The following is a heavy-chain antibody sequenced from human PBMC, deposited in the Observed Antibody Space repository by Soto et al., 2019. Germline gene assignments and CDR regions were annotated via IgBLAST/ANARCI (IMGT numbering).Heavy chain of an antibody. D-gene: IGHD2-2*01. J-gene: IGHJ4*02. V-gene: IGHV3-15*01. CDR3: TTEMCTIPRWVSYYHDH. CDR2: VKSKSNGETA. Sequence: LRLSCVAPGISFYNAWMSWFSQAPRQRLEWVRRVKSKSNGETADYAEPVKGRFTISRDDSRSTVYLHMNNLTTEDTAVYYCTTEMCTIPRWVSYYHDHWGQGTRATVSS. CDR1: GISFYNAW.